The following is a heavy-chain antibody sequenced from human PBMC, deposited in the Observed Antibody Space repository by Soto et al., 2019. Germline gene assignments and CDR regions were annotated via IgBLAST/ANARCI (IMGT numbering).Heavy chain of an antibody. J-gene: IGHJ6*02. Sequence: SETLSLTCAIYGGSFSGFYWSWIRQPPGKGLEWIGEINDSGTTNYNPSLKSRVTISAYTYKTHFSLRLTSVTAADTAVYYFARETSQNVYSHYGMDVLGQGTTVTVSS. CDR1: GGSFSGFY. CDR3: ARETSQNVYSHYGMDV. CDR2: INDSGTT. V-gene: IGHV4-34*01.